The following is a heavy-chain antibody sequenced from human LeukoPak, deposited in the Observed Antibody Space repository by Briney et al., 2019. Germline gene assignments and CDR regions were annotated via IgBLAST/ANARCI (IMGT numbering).Heavy chain of an antibody. Sequence: GGSLRLSCAASGFTVSTNYMSWVRQAPGKGLEWVSVIYSGGGTYYADSVQGRLTISRGNSKNTLYLQMNSLRTEDTAVYHCARAQQIMMTHAFDIWGQGTMVTVSS. V-gene: IGHV3-53*01. D-gene: IGHD3-16*01. J-gene: IGHJ3*02. CDR1: GFTVSTNY. CDR3: ARAQQIMMTHAFDI. CDR2: IYSGGGT.